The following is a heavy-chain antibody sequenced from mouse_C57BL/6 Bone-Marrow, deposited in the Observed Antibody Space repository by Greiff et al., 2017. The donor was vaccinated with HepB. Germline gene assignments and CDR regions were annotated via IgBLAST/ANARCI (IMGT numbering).Heavy chain of an antibody. CDR1: GYTFTSYW. V-gene: IGHV1-69*01. D-gene: IGHD2-3*01. CDR2: IDPSDSYT. Sequence: VKLMESGAELVMPGASVKLSCKASGYTFTSYWMHWVKQRPGQGLEWIGEIDPSDSYTNYNQKFKGKSTLTVDKSSSTAYMQLSSLTSEDSAVYYCARSDYDGYYYLDYWGQGTTLTVSS. J-gene: IGHJ2*01. CDR3: ARSDYDGYYYLDY.